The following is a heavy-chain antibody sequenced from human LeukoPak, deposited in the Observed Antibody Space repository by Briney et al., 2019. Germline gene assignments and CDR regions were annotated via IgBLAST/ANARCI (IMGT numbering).Heavy chain of an antibody. Sequence: SVKVSCKASGGSFSSYALSWVRQAPGQGLEWMGGFFPIFGTANYAQKFQGRVKITADESTSTAYMELSSLRSEDTAVYYWASISGYDSRSSDYWGQGALVTVAT. CDR3: ASISGYDSRSSDY. CDR2: FFPIFGTA. D-gene: IGHD5-12*01. J-gene: IGHJ4*02. CDR1: GGSFSSYA. V-gene: IGHV1-69*13.